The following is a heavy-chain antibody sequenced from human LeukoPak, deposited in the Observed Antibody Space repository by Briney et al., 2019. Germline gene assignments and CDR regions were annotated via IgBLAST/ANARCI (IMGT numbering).Heavy chain of an antibody. D-gene: IGHD5-18*01. CDR2: IYSGGST. Sequence: GGSLRLSCAASGFTVSSKYMSWVRQAPGKGLEWVSLIYSGGSTYYADSVRGRFTISRDNSKNTLYLQMNSLRAEDTAVYYCAKDLRGYSYGYCYWGQGTLVTVSS. J-gene: IGHJ4*02. CDR3: AKDLRGYSYGYCY. CDR1: GFTVSSKY. V-gene: IGHV3-53*01.